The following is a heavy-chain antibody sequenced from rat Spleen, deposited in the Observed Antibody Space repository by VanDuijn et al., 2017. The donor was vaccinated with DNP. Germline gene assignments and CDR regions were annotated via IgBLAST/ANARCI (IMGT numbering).Heavy chain of an antibody. D-gene: IGHD1-11*01. J-gene: IGHJ2*01. Sequence: EVQLVESGGGLVQPGRSLKLSCVVSGVTFSDYYMAWVRQAPTKGLEWVASIDYDGVHAYYRGSVKGRFTISRDNAKNSLYLQMDSLRSEETATYYCARQTTALYFDYWGQGVMVTVSS. CDR3: ARQTTALYFDY. V-gene: IGHV5-7*01. CDR2: IDYDGVHA. CDR1: GVTFSDYY.